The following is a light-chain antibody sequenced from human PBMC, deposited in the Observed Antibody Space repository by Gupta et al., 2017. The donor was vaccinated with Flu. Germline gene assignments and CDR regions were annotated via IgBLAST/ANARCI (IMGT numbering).Light chain of an antibody. J-gene: IGLJ2*01. V-gene: IGLV1-40*01. CDR3: QSYEKELSAFVI. CDR2: HNS. Sequence: PPSVSRAPGPRVTIACTGSSSNIGAGHDVHWYQHVPGKPPKLLMLHNSNRHAGDPERFSGSKSGHSASMAIAELQAEEEDDYYCQSYEKELSAFVIFGGGTKLTVL. CDR1: SSNIGAGHD.